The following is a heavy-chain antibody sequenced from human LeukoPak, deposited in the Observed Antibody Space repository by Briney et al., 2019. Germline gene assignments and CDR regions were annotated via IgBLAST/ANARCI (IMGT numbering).Heavy chain of an antibody. CDR3: AKRGTVHVVDTAMAGGLSFDY. D-gene: IGHD5-18*01. J-gene: IGHJ4*02. V-gene: IGHV3-30*02. Sequence: GGSLRLSCAASGFTFSSYGMHWVRQAPGKGLEWVAFIRYDGSNKYYADSVKGGFTISRDNSKNTLYLQMNSLRAEDTAVYYCAKRGTVHVVDTAMAGGLSFDYWGQGTLVTVSS. CDR2: IRYDGSNK. CDR1: GFTFSSYG.